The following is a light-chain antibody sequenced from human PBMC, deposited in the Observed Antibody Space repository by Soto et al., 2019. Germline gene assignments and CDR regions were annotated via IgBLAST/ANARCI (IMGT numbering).Light chain of an antibody. CDR3: QQYGSSPMIT. V-gene: IGKV3-20*01. CDR2: GAS. CDR1: QSVSSY. J-gene: IGKJ5*01. Sequence: EIVLTQSPATLSLSPGERATLSCRASQSVSSYLAWYQQKPGQAPRLLIYGASSRATGIPDRFSGSGSGTDFTLTISRLEPEDFAVYYCQQYGSSPMITFGQGTRLEI.